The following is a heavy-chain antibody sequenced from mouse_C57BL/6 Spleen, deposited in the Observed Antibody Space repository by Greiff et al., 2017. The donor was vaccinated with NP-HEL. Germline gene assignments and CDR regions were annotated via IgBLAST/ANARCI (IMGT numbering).Heavy chain of an antibody. CDR1: GYTFTSYW. CDR3: ARPAQGAMDY. J-gene: IGHJ4*01. Sequence: QVQLQQSGAELVRPGSSVKLSCKASGYTFTSYWMHWVKQRPIQGLEWIGNIDPSDSETHYNQKFKDKATLTVDKSSSTAYMQLSSLTSEDSAVYYCARPAQGAMDYWGQGTSVTVSS. D-gene: IGHD3-2*02. CDR2: IDPSDSET. V-gene: IGHV1-52*01.